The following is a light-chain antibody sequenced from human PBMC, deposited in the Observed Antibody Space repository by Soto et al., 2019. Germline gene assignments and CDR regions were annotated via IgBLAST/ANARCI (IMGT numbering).Light chain of an antibody. CDR3: QQYNNGPT. CDR1: QSVSSN. CDR2: GAS. J-gene: IGKJ1*01. Sequence: EIVMTQSPATLSVSPGERATLSCRASQSVSSNLAWYQQKPGQAPRLLIYGASTRATGVPARFSGSGSGTEFTLTISSLQSEDFAFYFCQQYNNGPTFGQGTKVEIK. V-gene: IGKV3-15*01.